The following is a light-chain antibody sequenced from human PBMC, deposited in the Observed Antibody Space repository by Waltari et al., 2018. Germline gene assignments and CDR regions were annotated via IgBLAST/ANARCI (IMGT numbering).Light chain of an antibody. V-gene: IGLV1-47*01. CDR1: SSNIGSNY. J-gene: IGLJ3*02. CDR2: KSG. Sequence: QSVLTQPPSASGTPGQRVAIPCSGSSSNIGSNYLYGYQQLPGTAPKLLIYKSGQRSSGVPDRFAGSKSGPSASLAISGLRSEDEADYYCATWDDSLNALVFGGGTKLTVL. CDR3: ATWDDSLNALV.